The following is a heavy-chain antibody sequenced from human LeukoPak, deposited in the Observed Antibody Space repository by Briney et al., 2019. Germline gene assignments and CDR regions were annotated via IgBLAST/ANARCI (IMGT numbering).Heavy chain of an antibody. Sequence: ASVKVSCKASGYTFTSYGIHWVRQAPGQGLEWMGWINPNSGGTNFAQKFQGRVTMTRDTSISTAYMELSRLRSDDTAVHYCAREGFGGYSYDPTGHTDYWGQGTLVTVSS. D-gene: IGHD5-18*01. CDR3: AREGFGGYSYDPTGHTDY. CDR1: GYTFTSYG. J-gene: IGHJ4*02. V-gene: IGHV1-2*02. CDR2: INPNSGGT.